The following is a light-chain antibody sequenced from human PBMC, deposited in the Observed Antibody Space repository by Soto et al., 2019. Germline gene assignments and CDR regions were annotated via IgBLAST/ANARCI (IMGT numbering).Light chain of an antibody. CDR2: RDF. CDR3: QVWDSGTVV. V-gene: IGLV3-9*01. CDR1: NIGNKN. Sequence: SYELTQPLSVSVALGQTARITCGGNNIGNKNVHWYQQRPGQAPVLVIYRDFNRPSGIPERFSGSNSVNTATLTISRAQDGDEADYYCQVWDSGTVVFGGGTQLTVL. J-gene: IGLJ2*01.